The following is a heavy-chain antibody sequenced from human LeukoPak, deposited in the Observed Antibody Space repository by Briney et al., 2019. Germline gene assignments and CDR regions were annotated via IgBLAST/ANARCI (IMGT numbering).Heavy chain of an antibody. Sequence: GGSLRLSCAASGFTFSSHSMNWVRQAPGKGLEWVSSIGSSTSYIYYADSVRGRFTISRDNAKNSLYLQMNSLRAEDTAVYYCARDLEYSSSSPDYWGQGTLVTVSS. CDR2: IGSSTSYI. D-gene: IGHD6-6*01. CDR1: GFTFSSHS. CDR3: ARDLEYSSSSPDY. V-gene: IGHV3-21*01. J-gene: IGHJ4*02.